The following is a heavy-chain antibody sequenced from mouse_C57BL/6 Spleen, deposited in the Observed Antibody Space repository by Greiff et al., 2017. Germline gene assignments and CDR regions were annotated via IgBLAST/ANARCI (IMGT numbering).Heavy chain of an antibody. CDR2: ISYDGSN. D-gene: IGHD2-3*01. J-gene: IGHJ1*03. CDR3: ARGGYYVHWYFDV. CDR1: GYSITSGYY. V-gene: IGHV3-6*01. Sequence: EVKLQESGPGLVKPSQSLSLTCSVTGYSITSGYYWNWIRQFPGNKLEWMGYISYDGSNNYNPSLKNRISITRDTSKNQFFLKLNSVTTEDTATYYCARGGYYVHWYFDVWGTGTTVTVSS.